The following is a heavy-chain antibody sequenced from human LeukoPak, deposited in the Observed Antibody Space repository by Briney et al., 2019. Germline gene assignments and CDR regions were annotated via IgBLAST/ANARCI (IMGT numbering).Heavy chain of an antibody. CDR2: ISSGSSYI. CDR3: ARVPGRRYYDSSGYYYDY. J-gene: IGHJ4*02. CDR1: GFTFSTYC. D-gene: IGHD3-22*01. Sequence: GGSLRLSCAASGFTFSTYCMNWVRQAPGKGLEWVSSISSGSSYIYYADSVRGRFTISRDNAENSLYLQMNSLRAEDTAVYYCARVPGRRYYDSSGYYYDYWGQGTLVTVSS. V-gene: IGHV3-21*01.